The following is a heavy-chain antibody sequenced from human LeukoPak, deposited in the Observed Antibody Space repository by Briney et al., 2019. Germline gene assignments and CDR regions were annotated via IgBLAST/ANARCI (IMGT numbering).Heavy chain of an antibody. CDR3: ATTLAAAADPTWFDP. Sequence: ASVKVSCKASGYTFTSYDINWARQATGQGLEWMGWMNPNSGNTGYAQKFQGRVTMTRNTSISTAYMELSSLRSEDTAVYYCATTLAAAADPTWFDPWGQGTLVTVSS. J-gene: IGHJ5*02. CDR1: GYTFTSYD. CDR2: MNPNSGNT. V-gene: IGHV1-8*01. D-gene: IGHD6-13*01.